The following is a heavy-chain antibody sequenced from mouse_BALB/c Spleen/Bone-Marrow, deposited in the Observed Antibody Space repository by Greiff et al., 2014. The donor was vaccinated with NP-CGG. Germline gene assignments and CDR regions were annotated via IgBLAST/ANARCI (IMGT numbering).Heavy chain of an antibody. CDR3: ARDGDYRYAWSAY. CDR1: GFTFSDYY. J-gene: IGHJ3*01. CDR2: ISDAGSYT. Sequence: VQLKESGGGLVKPGGSLKLSCAASGFTFSDYYMYWVRQTPEKRLEWVTTISDAGSYTYYPDSVKGRFTISRDNAKNNLYLQMISRKSEDTAMYYCARDGDYRYAWSAYWGQGTLVTVST. V-gene: IGHV5-4*02. D-gene: IGHD2-14*01.